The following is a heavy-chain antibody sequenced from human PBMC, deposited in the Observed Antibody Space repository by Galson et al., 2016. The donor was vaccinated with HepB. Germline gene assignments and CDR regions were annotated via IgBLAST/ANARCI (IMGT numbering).Heavy chain of an antibody. V-gene: IGHV3-23*01. Sequence: SLRLSCAASGFTFSSYAMSWVRQAPGKGLEWVSAITGSSAGTHYADSVKGRFTISRDDSKNTLDLQMNSLRPEDTAVYFCARTTRSWYDDVAYYYYAIGVWGQGTTVIVS. D-gene: IGHD6-13*01. J-gene: IGHJ6*02. CDR1: GFTFSSYA. CDR2: ITGSSAGT. CDR3: ARTTRSWYDDVAYYYYAIGV.